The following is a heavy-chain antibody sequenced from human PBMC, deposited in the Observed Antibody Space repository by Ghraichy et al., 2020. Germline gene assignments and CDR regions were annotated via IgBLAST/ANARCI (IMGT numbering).Heavy chain of an antibody. Sequence: SLNISCAASGFTLSYSWMNWVRQAPGKGLEWVANINQDGSEKYYVDSVKGRFTISRDNAKKSVYLQMNSLGAEDTAVYYCARGGGCSSASCYTTPGIDYWGQGTLVTVSS. CDR3: ARGGGCSSASCYTTPGIDY. CDR2: INQDGSEK. CDR1: GFTLSYSW. J-gene: IGHJ4*02. D-gene: IGHD2-2*01. V-gene: IGHV3-7*01.